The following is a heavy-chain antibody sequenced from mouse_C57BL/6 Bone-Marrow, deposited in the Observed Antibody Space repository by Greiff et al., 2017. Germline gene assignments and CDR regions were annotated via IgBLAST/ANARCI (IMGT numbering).Heavy chain of an antibody. Sequence: QVQLQQSGAELMKPGASVKLSCTATGYTFPGYWIEWVKQRPGHGLEWIGEILPGSGSTNYNEQFKGKATFTADTSSNTAYMQLSSLTTEDSAIYYCAREGYWVFYAMDYWGQGTSVTVSS. V-gene: IGHV1-9*01. CDR3: AREGYWVFYAMDY. CDR1: GYTFPGYW. CDR2: ILPGSGST. D-gene: IGHD2-3*01. J-gene: IGHJ4*01.